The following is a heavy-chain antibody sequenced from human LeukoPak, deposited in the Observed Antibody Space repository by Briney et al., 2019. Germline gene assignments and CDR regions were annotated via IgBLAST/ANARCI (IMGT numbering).Heavy chain of an antibody. CDR3: ARGRGNYGSGSYYYYYYYMDV. CDR1: GGSFSGYY. D-gene: IGHD3-10*01. CDR2: INYSGST. V-gene: IGHV4-34*01. J-gene: IGHJ6*03. Sequence: PSETLSLTCAVYGGSFSGYYWSWIRQPPGKGLEWIGEINYSGSTNYNPSLKSRVTISVDTSKNQFSLKLSSVTAADTAVYYCARGRGNYGSGSYYYYYYYMDVWGKGTTVTVSS.